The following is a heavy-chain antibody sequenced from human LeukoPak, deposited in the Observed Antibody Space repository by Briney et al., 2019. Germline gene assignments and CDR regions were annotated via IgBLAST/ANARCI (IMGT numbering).Heavy chain of an antibody. CDR1: GFTVSSNY. CDR3: ARARSDYYYGMDV. J-gene: IGHJ6*02. V-gene: IGHV3-53*01. D-gene: IGHD2-15*01. CDR2: IYGGGST. Sequence: GGSLRLSCAASGFTVSSNYMSWVRQAPGKGLEWVSVIYGGGSTYYADSVKGRFTISRDNSKNTLYLQMNSLRAEDTAVYYCARARSDYYYGMDVWGQGTTVTVSS.